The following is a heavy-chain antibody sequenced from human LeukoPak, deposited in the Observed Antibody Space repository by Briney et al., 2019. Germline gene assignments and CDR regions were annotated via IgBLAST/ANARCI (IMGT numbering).Heavy chain of an antibody. CDR3: AKGFSTQWGMLAFDI. Sequence: GGSLRLSCAASGFTFSRNGMSWVRQAPGKGLEWVSAISGSGGSTYYADSVKGRFTISRDNSKNTLYLQMNSLRAEDTAVYYCAKGFSTQWGMLAFDIWGQGTMVTVSS. CDR1: GFTFSRNG. V-gene: IGHV3-23*01. D-gene: IGHD6-19*01. CDR2: ISGSGGST. J-gene: IGHJ3*02.